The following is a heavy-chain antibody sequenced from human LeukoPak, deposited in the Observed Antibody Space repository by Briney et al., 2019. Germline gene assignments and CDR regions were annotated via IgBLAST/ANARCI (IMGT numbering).Heavy chain of an antibody. Sequence: GGSLRLSCAASGFTVSSNYMSWVRQAPGKGLEWVSVIYSGGSSYYADSVKGRFTISRDNSKNTLYLQMNSLRAEDTAVYYCARGGGYYYYYMDVWGKGTTVTVSS. CDR2: IYSGGSS. CDR1: GFTVSSNY. D-gene: IGHD2-15*01. J-gene: IGHJ6*03. CDR3: ARGGGYYYYYMDV. V-gene: IGHV3-53*01.